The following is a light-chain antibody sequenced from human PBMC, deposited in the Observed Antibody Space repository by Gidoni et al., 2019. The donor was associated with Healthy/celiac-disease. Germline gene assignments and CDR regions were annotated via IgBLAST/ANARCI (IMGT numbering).Light chain of an antibody. Sequence: DIQMTQSPSSLSASVGDRVTITCQASQDISNYLNWYQQKPGKAPKRLIYDASNLETGVPSRFSGSGSGTDFTFTISSLQPEDIATYYCQQYDNLYTFGQXTKLEIK. J-gene: IGKJ2*01. CDR1: QDISNY. V-gene: IGKV1-33*01. CDR3: QQYDNLYT. CDR2: DAS.